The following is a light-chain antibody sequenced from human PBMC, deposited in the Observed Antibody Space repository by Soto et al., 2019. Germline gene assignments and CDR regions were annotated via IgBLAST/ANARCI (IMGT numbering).Light chain of an antibody. V-gene: IGKV3-11*01. CDR2: DAS. Sequence: EIVLTQSPATLSLSPGERATLSCTASQSVGRHLAWYQQKPGQAPRLLIYDASNRATGVPARFSGSGSGTDFTLSISSLEPEDFAAYYCHQRNNWPPATFGGGTKVEIK. J-gene: IGKJ4*01. CDR1: QSVGRH. CDR3: HQRNNWPPAT.